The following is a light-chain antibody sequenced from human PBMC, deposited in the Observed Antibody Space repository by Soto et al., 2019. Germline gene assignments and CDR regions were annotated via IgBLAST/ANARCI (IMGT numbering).Light chain of an antibody. J-gene: IGLJ3*02. CDR2: LEGSGSY. Sequence: QPVLTQSSSVSASLGSSVKLTCTLSSGHGSYIIAWHQQQQGKAPRNFMKLEGSGSYNTGIRVPDRSSGYSAEADRYLTTSVHQFEDAADYCCETSDSNTRVFGGGTKLTVL. CDR3: ETSDSNTRV. V-gene: IGLV4-60*02. CDR1: SGHGSYI.